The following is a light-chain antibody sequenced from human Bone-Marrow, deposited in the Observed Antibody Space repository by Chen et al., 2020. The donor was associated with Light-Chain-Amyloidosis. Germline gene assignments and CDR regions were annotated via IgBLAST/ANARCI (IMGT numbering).Light chain of an antibody. CDR3: QVWDRSSDRPV. J-gene: IGLJ3*02. Sequence: SYVLTQPSSVSVAPGQTATIACGGNNIGSTSVHWYQQTPGQAPLLVVYDDSDRPSGIPERVSGSKSGNTATLTSSRVEAGDEADYYCQVWDRSSDRPVFGGGTKLTVL. CDR2: DDS. CDR1: NIGSTS. V-gene: IGLV3-21*02.